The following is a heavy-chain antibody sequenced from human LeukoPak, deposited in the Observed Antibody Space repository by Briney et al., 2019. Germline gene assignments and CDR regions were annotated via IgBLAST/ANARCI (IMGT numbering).Heavy chain of an antibody. D-gene: IGHD1-26*01. CDR3: AGVVGATLMGYYYYGMDV. CDR2: IYYSGST. V-gene: IGHV4-59*08. Sequence: KPSETLSLTCTVSGGSISSYYWSWIRQPPGKGLEWIGYIYYSGSTNYNPSLKSRVTISVDTSKNQFSLKLSSVTAADTAVYYCAGVVGATLMGYYYYGMDVWGQGTTVTVSS. CDR1: GGSISSYY. J-gene: IGHJ6*02.